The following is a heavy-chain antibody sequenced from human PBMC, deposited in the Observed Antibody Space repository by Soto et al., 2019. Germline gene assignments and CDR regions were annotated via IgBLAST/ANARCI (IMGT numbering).Heavy chain of an antibody. J-gene: IGHJ4*02. CDR1: GGSISSGGYS. CDR3: ARLFGGDIDY. CDR2: IYHSGST. V-gene: IGHV4-30-2*01. Sequence: SETLSLTCVVSGGSISSGGYSWSWIRQPPGKGLEWIGYIYHSGSTYYNPSLKSRVTISVDRSKNQFSLKLSSVTAADTGVYYCARLFGGDIDYWGQGTLVTVSS. D-gene: IGHD2-21*02.